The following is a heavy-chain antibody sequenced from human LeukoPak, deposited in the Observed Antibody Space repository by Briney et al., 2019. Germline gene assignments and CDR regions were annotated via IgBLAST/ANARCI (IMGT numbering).Heavy chain of an antibody. CDR1: GFSLTTSGEG. V-gene: IGHV2-5*02. D-gene: IGHD3-10*01. CDR3: AHSLVRERSPPFDY. Sequence: SGPTLVNPTQTLTLTCTFSGFSLTTSGEGVGWIRQPPGKALEWLALIYWDDDKRYSPFLKSRLTITKDTSTDQVVLTMTNMDPVDTATYYCAHSLVRERSPPFDYWGQGTLVTVSS. CDR2: IYWDDDK. J-gene: IGHJ4*02.